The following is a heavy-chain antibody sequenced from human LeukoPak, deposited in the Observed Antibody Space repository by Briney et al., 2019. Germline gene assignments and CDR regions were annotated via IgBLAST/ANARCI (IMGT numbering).Heavy chain of an antibody. Sequence: PSQTLFLTCAVSGGSISSGAYSWSWIRQPPGKGLEWIGYIYHSGSTYYNPSLKSRVTISVDRSKNQFSLKLSSVTAADTAVYYCARDYYGSGGNWFDPWGQGTLVTVSS. V-gene: IGHV4-30-2*01. CDR2: IYHSGST. CDR1: GGSISSGAYS. CDR3: ARDYYGSGGNWFDP. D-gene: IGHD3-10*01. J-gene: IGHJ5*02.